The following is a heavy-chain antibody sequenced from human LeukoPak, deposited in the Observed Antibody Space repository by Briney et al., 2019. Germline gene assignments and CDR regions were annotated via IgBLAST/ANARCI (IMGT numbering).Heavy chain of an antibody. Sequence: KSGGSLRLSCAASGFMFSDYFMSWIRQAPGKELEWISYISSNSKYTKYADSVEGRFTISRDNAKKSLYLQMNSLRAEDTAVYYCARDNGNKYYFDYWGQGTLVTVSS. D-gene: IGHD2-8*01. V-gene: IGHV3-11*05. CDR3: ARDNGNKYYFDY. CDR1: GFMFSDYF. J-gene: IGHJ4*02. CDR2: ISSNSKYT.